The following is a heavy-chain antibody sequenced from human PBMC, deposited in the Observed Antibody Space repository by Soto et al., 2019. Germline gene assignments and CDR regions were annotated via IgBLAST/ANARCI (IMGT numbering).Heavy chain of an antibody. Sequence: GGSLRLSCAASGFTFSSYVMDWVRLAPGKGLEWVSAISGSGASTYYADSVKGRFTISRDNSKNTLYLQMNSLRAEDTAVYYCAKDAWSAYYFAYWGPGTLVTVSS. CDR3: AKDAWSAYYFAY. D-gene: IGHD2-8*02. CDR1: GFTFSSYV. J-gene: IGHJ4*02. CDR2: ISGSGAST. V-gene: IGHV3-23*01.